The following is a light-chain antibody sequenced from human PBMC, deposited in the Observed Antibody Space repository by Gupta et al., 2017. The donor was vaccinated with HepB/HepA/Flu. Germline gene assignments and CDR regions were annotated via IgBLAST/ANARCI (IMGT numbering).Light chain of an antibody. Sequence: EAVLTQSSAALLVSQRERGTPLCSAGRIISNNFLAWYQQKPGQAPRLLISGASGRATGIPDRFSGSASGREFTLTISRLEPEDFAVYSCQQYCDLPGTFGRGTRLEIK. J-gene: IGKJ4*01. CDR2: GAS. CDR3: QQYCDLPGT. CDR1: RIISNNF. V-gene: IGKV3-20*01.